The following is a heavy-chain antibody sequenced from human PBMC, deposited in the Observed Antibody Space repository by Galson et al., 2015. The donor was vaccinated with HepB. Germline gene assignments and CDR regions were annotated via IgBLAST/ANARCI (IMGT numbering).Heavy chain of an antibody. Sequence: SLRLSCAASGFTLSSYSMNWVRQAPGKGLEWVSSISSSSSYIYYADSVKGRFTISRDNAKNSLYLQMNSLRAEDTAVYYCARVRHCSGGSCYSDYWGQGTLVTVSS. CDR2: ISSSSSYI. V-gene: IGHV3-21*01. CDR1: GFTLSSYS. J-gene: IGHJ4*02. CDR3: ARVRHCSGGSCYSDY. D-gene: IGHD2-15*01.